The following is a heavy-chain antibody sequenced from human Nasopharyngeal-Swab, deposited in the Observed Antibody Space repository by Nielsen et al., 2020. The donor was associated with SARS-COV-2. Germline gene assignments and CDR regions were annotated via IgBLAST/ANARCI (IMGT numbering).Heavy chain of an antibody. J-gene: IGHJ4*02. CDR2: INSLSTYI. CDR1: GFTFSAYR. D-gene: IGHD2-15*01. Sequence: GESLKISCAASGFTFSAYRMNWVRQAPGKGLEWVSSINSLSTYIHYVDLVKGRFTISRDNAKSSLYLQMDSLRAEDTALYYCARDAGYCSGGYCYSSSVFDYWGQGTLVTVSS. CDR3: ARDAGYCSGGYCYSSSVFDY. V-gene: IGHV3-21*01.